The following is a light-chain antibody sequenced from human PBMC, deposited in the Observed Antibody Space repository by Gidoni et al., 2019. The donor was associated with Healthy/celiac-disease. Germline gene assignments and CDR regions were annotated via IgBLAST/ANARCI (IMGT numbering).Light chain of an antibody. CDR3: MQALQTPYT. CDR2: LGS. CDR1: QSLLHSNGYNY. Sequence: DIVLTQSPLSLPVTPGEPASISCRSSQSLLHSNGYNYLDWYLQKPGQSPQLRIYLGSNRASGVPDRFSGSGSGTDCTLKISRVEAEDVGVYYCMQALQTPYTFGQGTKLEIK. V-gene: IGKV2-28*01. J-gene: IGKJ2*01.